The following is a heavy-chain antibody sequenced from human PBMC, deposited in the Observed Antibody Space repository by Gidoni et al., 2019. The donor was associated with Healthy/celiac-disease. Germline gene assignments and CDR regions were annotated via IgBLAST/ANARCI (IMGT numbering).Heavy chain of an antibody. CDR1: GSTFTRYG. CDR3: AGDGVIVVVVAVNVMDV. D-gene: IGHD2-15*01. Sequence: QVQLVKSGAEVKKPGAAVKVPCKASGSTFTRYGISWVRQAPGQGLEWMGWSSASNGNTNYAQKLQGRVTMTRDTSKSTDYMELRSLKSDDTGVYYCAGDGVIVVVVAVNVMDVWGQGTTVTVSS. J-gene: IGHJ6*02. V-gene: IGHV1-18*01. CDR2: SSASNGNT.